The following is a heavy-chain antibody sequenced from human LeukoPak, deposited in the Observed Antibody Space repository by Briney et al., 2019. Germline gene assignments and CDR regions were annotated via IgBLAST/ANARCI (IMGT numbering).Heavy chain of an antibody. CDR1: GFTFSSYG. V-gene: IGHV3-30*02. CDR2: IRYDGSYK. D-gene: IGHD3-10*02. J-gene: IGHJ6*04. Sequence: GGSLRLSCAASGFTFSSYGIHWVRQAPGKGLEWVAFIRYDGSYKYYADSVKGRFTISRDNSKNTLYLQMNSLRAEDTAVYYCAELGITMIGGVWGKGTTVTISS. CDR3: AELGITMIGGV.